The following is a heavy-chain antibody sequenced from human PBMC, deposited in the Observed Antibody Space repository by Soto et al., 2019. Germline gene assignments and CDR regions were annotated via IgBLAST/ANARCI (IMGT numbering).Heavy chain of an antibody. CDR1: EFTFNDYY. CDR3: ARGHCSRQNCYQRWCIHL. J-gene: IGHJ2*01. CDR2: ISNTGTTI. V-gene: IGHV3-11*01. Sequence: GGSLRLSCTTSEFTFNDYYMNWFRQAPGKGLEWISYISNTGTTIYYADSVKGRFTISRDTSKNSLFLQMNSLRGEDSALYYCARGHCSRQNCYQRWCIHLWCRGNLVTVSS. D-gene: IGHD2-21*02.